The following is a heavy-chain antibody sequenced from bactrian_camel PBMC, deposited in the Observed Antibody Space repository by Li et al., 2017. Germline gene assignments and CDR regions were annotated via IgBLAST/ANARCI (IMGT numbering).Heavy chain of an antibody. V-gene: IGHV3S1*01. CDR2: LTSGGNDT. J-gene: IGHJ6*01. Sequence: HVQLVESGGGSVQALGSLRLSCKASGNTYSTNCLGWFRQAPGKGLVWVSALTSGGNDTYYADSVKGRFTISRDNAKNTLYLQMNSLKSEDTAVYYCAAVWSPEFYLHFGYWGQGTQVTVS. CDR3: AAVWSPEFYLHFGY. CDR1: GNTYSTNC. D-gene: IGHD6*01.